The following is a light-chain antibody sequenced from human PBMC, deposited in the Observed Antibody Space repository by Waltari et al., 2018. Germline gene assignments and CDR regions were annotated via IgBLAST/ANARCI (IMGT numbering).Light chain of an antibody. J-gene: IGLJ3*02. CDR3: QSYDSSLSGPWV. V-gene: IGLV1-40*01. CDR1: SSNIGAGYD. Sequence: QSVLTQPPSVSGAPGQRVTISCTGSSSNIGAGYDVHWYQQLPGTAPKPLNYGNSNRPSGVPDRFSGSRSGTSASLAITGLQAEDEADYYCQSYDSSLSGPWVFGGGTKLTVL. CDR2: GNS.